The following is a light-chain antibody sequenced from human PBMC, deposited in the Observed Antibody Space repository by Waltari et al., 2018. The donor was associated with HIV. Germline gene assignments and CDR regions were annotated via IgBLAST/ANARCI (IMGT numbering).Light chain of an antibody. CDR2: GAS. CDR1: QPINSNN. Sequence: VVLTQSPANLSLSPGEIAILSCRASQPINSNNLAWYQQKPGQSPKLVIYGASSRAAGIPGRFSGSGSGTDFTLTISGLEPDDFAVYYCQQYGTSSFSFGPGAKVDLK. V-gene: IGKV3-20*01. CDR3: QQYGTSSFS. J-gene: IGKJ3*01.